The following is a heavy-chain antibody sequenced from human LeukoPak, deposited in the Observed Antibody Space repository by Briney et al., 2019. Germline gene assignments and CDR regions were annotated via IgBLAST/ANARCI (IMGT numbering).Heavy chain of an antibody. V-gene: IGHV1-18*01. J-gene: IGHJ6*03. Sequence: ASVKVSCKASGYTFTSYGISWVRQAPGQGLEWMGWISAYNGNTNYAQKLQGRVTMTTDTSTSTAYMELRSLRSDDTAVYYCARDPAVAAASQYYYYYMDVWGKGTTVTVSS. CDR1: GYTFTSYG. CDR3: ARDPAVAAASQYYYYYMDV. CDR2: ISAYNGNT. D-gene: IGHD6-19*01.